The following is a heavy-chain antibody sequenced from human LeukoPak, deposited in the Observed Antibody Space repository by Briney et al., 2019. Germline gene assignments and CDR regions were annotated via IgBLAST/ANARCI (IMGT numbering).Heavy chain of an antibody. Sequence: SQTLSLTCTVSGGSISSGGYYWSWIRQHPGKGLEWIGYIYYSGSTYYNPSLKSRVTISVDTSKNQFSLKLSPVTAADTAVYYCATTLWFGEFYAFDIWGQGTMVTVSS. J-gene: IGHJ3*02. CDR3: ATTLWFGEFYAFDI. CDR2: IYYSGST. CDR1: GGSISSGGYY. V-gene: IGHV4-31*03. D-gene: IGHD3-10*01.